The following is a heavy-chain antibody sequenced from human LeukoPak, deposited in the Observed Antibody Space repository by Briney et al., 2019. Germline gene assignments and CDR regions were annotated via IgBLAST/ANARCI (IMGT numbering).Heavy chain of an antibody. CDR1: GYTLTELS. J-gene: IGHJ4*02. D-gene: IGHD3-22*01. V-gene: IGHV1-24*01. Sequence: ASVKVSCRVSGYTLTELSMHWVRQAPGKGLEWMGGFDPDTVETIYAQKFQGGVTMTEDTSTDTAYMELSSLRSDDTAVYYCATVRYYDSPGDSDYFDFWGQGTLVTVSS. CDR3: ATVRYYDSPGDSDYFDF. CDR2: FDPDTVET.